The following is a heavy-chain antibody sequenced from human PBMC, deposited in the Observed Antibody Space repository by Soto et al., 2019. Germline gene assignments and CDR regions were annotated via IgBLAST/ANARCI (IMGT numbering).Heavy chain of an antibody. CDR3: ARGQALYVPSPYYFDY. V-gene: IGHV4-34*01. CDR2: ISHSGIT. J-gene: IGHJ4*02. Sequence: SETLSLTCAVSGGSISSGGYSWSWIRQPPGKGLEWIGEISHSGITNYNPSLKSRVTISADTSKNQISLKLSSVTAADTAVYYCARGQALYVPSPYYFDYWGQGTLVTVSS. D-gene: IGHD2-8*01. CDR1: GGSISSGGYS.